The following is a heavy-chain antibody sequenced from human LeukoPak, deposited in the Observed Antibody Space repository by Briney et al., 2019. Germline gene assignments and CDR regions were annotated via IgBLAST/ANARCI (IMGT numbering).Heavy chain of an antibody. Sequence: GGSLRLSCAASGFTFSSYDMSWVRQAPGKGLEWVSDISGSGGSTYYADSVKGRFTISRDNSKNTLDLQMNSLRAEDTAVYYCAKAQGRYSYGSFDYWGQGTLVTVSS. CDR1: GFTFSSYD. V-gene: IGHV3-23*01. J-gene: IGHJ4*02. D-gene: IGHD5-18*01. CDR3: AKAQGRYSYGSFDY. CDR2: ISGSGGST.